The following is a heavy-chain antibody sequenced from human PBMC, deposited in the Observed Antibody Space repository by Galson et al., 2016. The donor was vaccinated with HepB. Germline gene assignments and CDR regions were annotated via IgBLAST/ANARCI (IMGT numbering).Heavy chain of an antibody. CDR1: GGSTGRSSYY. Sequence: SETLSLTCTVSGGSTGRSSYYWGWIRQPPGKGLEWIGEIHHTGDTNHNSSLKSRVTMSVDTSKNQFSLKLNSVTAADTAVYHCARGKRPRQWLITKWFDPWGQGTPVTVSA. D-gene: IGHD6-19*01. J-gene: IGHJ5*02. V-gene: IGHV4-39*07. CDR3: ARGKRPRQWLITKWFDP. CDR2: IHHTGDT.